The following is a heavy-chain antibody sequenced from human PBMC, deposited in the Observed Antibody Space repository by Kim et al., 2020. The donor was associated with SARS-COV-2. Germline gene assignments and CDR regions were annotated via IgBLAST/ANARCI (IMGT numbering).Heavy chain of an antibody. Sequence: GGSLRLSCITSGFTFGDYPISWVRQTPGKALEWVGFIRNKVWRGTTVYAASVKGRFIISRDDSKGIAYLQMNSLRTEDTAVYYCARDRGSNWYDYWGQGTLVTVSS. CDR1: GFTFGDYP. CDR3: ARDRGSNWYDY. J-gene: IGHJ5*01. CDR2: IRNKVWRGTT. D-gene: IGHD3-10*01. V-gene: IGHV3-49*04.